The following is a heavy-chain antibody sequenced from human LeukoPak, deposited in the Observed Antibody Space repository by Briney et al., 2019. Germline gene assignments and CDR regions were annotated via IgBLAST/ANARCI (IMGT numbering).Heavy chain of an antibody. D-gene: IGHD3-22*01. Sequence: SVKVSCKASGYTFTGYYMHWVRQAPGQGLEWMGGIIPIFGTANYAQKFQGRVTITADKSTSTAYMELSSLRSEDTAVYYCASSRPTYYYDGSGYPIDYWGQGTLVTVSS. CDR1: GYTFTGYY. J-gene: IGHJ4*02. CDR3: ASSRPTYYYDGSGYPIDY. CDR2: IIPIFGTA. V-gene: IGHV1-69*06.